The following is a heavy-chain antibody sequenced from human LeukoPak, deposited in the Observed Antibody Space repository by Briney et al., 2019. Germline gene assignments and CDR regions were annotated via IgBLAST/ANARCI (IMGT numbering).Heavy chain of an antibody. D-gene: IGHD1-26*01. Sequence: SETLSLTCAVSGYSISSGYYWGWIRQPPEKELEWFGSIYHSGSTYYNPSLKSRVTISVDTSKNQFSLKLSSVTAADTAVYYCARQMGATIGDASDIWGQRTMVTVSS. J-gene: IGHJ3*02. CDR1: GYSISSGYY. V-gene: IGHV4-38-2*01. CDR3: ARQMGATIGDASDI. CDR2: IYHSGST.